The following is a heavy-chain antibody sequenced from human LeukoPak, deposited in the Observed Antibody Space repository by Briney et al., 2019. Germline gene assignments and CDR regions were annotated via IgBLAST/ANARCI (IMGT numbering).Heavy chain of an antibody. CDR3: ARERGGDYSNYYYYSMDV. V-gene: IGHV3-30*02. CDR2: IRYDGSNK. Sequence: GGSLRLSCAASGFTFSSYVMHWVRQAPGKGLEWVAFIRYDGSNKYYADSVKGRFTISRDNAKNSLYLQMNSLRAEDTAFYYCARERGGDYSNYYYYSMDVWGKGTTVTVSS. D-gene: IGHD4-11*01. J-gene: IGHJ6*03. CDR1: GFTFSSYV.